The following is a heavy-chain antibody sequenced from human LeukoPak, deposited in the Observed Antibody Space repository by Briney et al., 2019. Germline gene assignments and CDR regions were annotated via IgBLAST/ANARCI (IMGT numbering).Heavy chain of an antibody. V-gene: IGHV1-18*01. J-gene: IGHJ3*02. D-gene: IGHD6-19*01. CDR3: ARSRDSSGWPDAFDI. CDR2: ISAYNGNT. Sequence: GASVKVSCKASGYTFTSYGISWVRQAPGQGLEWMGWISAYNGNTNYAQKLQGRVTMTTGTSTSTAYMELRSLRSDDTAVYYCARSRDSSGWPDAFDIWGQGTMVTVSS. CDR1: GYTFTSYG.